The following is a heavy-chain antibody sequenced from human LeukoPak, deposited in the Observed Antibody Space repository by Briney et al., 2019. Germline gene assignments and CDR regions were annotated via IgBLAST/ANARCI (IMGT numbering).Heavy chain of an antibody. Sequence: GGSLRLSCAASGFTFSSYWMSWVRQAPGKGLEWVANIKQDGSEKYYVDSVKGRFTISRDNAKNSLYLQMNSLRAEDTAVYYCARDGHYYYGSSGYHFDYWGQGTLVTVSS. CDR2: IKQDGSEK. V-gene: IGHV3-7*01. J-gene: IGHJ4*02. CDR3: ARDGHYYYGSSGYHFDY. CDR1: GFTFSSYW. D-gene: IGHD3-22*01.